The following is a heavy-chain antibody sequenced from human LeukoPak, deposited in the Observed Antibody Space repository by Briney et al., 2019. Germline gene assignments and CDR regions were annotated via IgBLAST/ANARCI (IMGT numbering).Heavy chain of an antibody. CDR2: IAASGDDR. V-gene: IGHV3-7*03. CDR1: GFTFRKYW. Sequence: GGSLRLSCAASGFTFRKYWMAWVRQAPGQGLEWVGTIAASGDDRAYEDSLKGRFTIFRDNAKNSLSLQIDSLRAEDTALYYCAREVSFQFDLWGQGALVTVSS. J-gene: IGHJ4*02. CDR3: AREVSFQFDL.